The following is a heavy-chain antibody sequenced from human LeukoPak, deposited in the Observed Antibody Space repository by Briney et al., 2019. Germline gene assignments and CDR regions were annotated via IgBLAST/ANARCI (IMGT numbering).Heavy chain of an antibody. Sequence: GGSLRLSCAASGFSFSSYAMNRVRRAPGKGLEWVSGISGSGSNTYYADSVKGRFTISRDNSKNTLYLQMNSLRAEDTALYYCAKSGSGWYLYYFDYWGQGTLVTVSS. J-gene: IGHJ4*02. CDR3: AKSGSGWYLYYFDY. D-gene: IGHD6-19*01. CDR2: ISGSGSNT. V-gene: IGHV3-23*01. CDR1: GFSFSSYA.